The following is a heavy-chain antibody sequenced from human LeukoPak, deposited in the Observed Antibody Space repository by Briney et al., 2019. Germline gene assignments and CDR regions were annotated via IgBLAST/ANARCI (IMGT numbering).Heavy chain of an antibody. CDR2: IYYSGST. Sequence: SETLSLTCTVSGGSVSSYYWSWIRQPPGKGLEWIGYIYYSGSTNYNPSLKSRVTISVDTSKNQFSLKLSSVTAADTAVYYCARLIAAAGTLDYWGQGTLVTVSS. V-gene: IGHV4-59*08. CDR3: ARLIAAAGTLDY. CDR1: GGSVSSYY. J-gene: IGHJ4*02. D-gene: IGHD6-13*01.